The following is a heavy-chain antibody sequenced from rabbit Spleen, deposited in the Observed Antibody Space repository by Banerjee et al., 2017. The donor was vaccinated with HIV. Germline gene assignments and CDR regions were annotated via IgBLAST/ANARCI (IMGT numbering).Heavy chain of an antibody. J-gene: IGHJ4*01. CDR2: IDTGSSGFT. CDR3: ARDLASVVGWNFSL. V-gene: IGHV1S40*01. Sequence: QSLEESGGDLVKPGASLTLTCTASGVSFSSSSYMCWVRQAPGKGLEWIACIDTGSSGFTYFATWAKGRFTCSKTSSTTVTLQMTRLTAADTATYFCARDLASVVGWNFSLWGPGTLVTVS. D-gene: IGHD3-1*01. CDR1: GVSFSSSSY.